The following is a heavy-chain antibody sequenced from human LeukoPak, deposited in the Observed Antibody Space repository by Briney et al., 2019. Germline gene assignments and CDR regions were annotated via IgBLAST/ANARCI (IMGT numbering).Heavy chain of an antibody. CDR1: GYTFTSYG. V-gene: IGHV1-18*01. CDR3: ARWFEGTDIVATIWPNFFDY. CDR2: ISAYNGNT. Sequence: ASVKVSCKASGYTFTSYGISWVRQAPGQGLEWMGWISAYNGNTNYAQRLQGRVTMTTDTSTSTAYMELRSLRSDDPAVYYCARWFEGTDIVATIWPNFFDYWSQGTLVTVSS. D-gene: IGHD5-12*01. J-gene: IGHJ4*02.